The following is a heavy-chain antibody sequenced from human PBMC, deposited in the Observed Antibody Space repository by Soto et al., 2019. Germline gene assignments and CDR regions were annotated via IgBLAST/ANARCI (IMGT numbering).Heavy chain of an antibody. J-gene: IGHJ4*02. CDR2: ISYDGSNK. V-gene: IGHV3-30*18. CDR1: GFTFRSDG. D-gene: IGHD4-17*01. Sequence: QVQLVESGGGVVQPGRSLRLSCAASGFTFRSDGMHWVRQAPGKGLEWVAVISYDGSNKYYADSVKGRFTISRDNSNNTLSLQTNSLRAEDTAVYYCAKGIRTTVATRQNYWGQGTLVTVSS. CDR3: AKGIRTTVATRQNY.